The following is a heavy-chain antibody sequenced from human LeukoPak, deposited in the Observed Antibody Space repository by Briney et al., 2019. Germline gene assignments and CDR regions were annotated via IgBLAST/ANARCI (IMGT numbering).Heavy chain of an antibody. V-gene: IGHV4-61*02. Sequence: PSETLSLTCTVSGGSISSGNYYWSWIRQPAGKGLEWIGRVYTSGSTNYNPSLKSRVTISVDTSKNQFSLKLSSVTAADTALYFCAGVVVSSDAFDIWGQGTMVTVSS. J-gene: IGHJ3*02. CDR2: VYTSGST. CDR1: GGSISSGNYY. D-gene: IGHD2-21*01. CDR3: AGVVVSSDAFDI.